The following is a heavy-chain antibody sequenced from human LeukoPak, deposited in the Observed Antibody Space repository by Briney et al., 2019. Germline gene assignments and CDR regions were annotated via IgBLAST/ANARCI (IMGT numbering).Heavy chain of an antibody. Sequence: GGSLRLSCAASGFTFSSYSMSWVRQAPGKGLEWVSSISSSSSDIYYADSVKGRFTISRDNAKNSLYLQTNSLRAEDTAVYYCAKSHYYGDWYFDLWGRGTLVIVSS. CDR2: ISSSSSDI. CDR3: AKSHYYGDWYFDL. J-gene: IGHJ2*01. V-gene: IGHV3-21*04. D-gene: IGHD3-10*01. CDR1: GFTFSSYS.